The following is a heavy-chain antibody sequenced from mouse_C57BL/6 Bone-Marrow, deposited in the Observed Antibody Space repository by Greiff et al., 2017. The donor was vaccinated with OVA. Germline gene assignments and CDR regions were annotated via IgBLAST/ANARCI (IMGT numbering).Heavy chain of an antibody. J-gene: IGHJ4*01. CDR3: ASPSLYDYDEGYAMDY. Sequence: EVQLVESGGDLVKPGGSLKLSCAASGFTFSSYGMSWVRRTPDKRLEWVATISSGGSYTYYPDSVKGRFTISRDNAKNTLYLQMSSLKSEDTAMYYCASPSLYDYDEGYAMDYWGQGTSVTVSS. CDR2: ISSGGSYT. CDR1: GFTFSSYG. D-gene: IGHD2-4*01. V-gene: IGHV5-6*01.